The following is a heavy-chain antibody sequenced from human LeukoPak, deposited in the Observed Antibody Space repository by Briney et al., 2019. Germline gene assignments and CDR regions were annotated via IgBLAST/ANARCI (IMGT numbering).Heavy chain of an antibody. CDR1: GDSVSSNSAA. CDR2: TYYRSKWYN. J-gene: IGHJ5*02. CDR3: ARDTEKRGYSGYDPGGIDP. V-gene: IGHV6-1*01. D-gene: IGHD5-12*01. Sequence: SQTLSLTCAISGDSVSSNSAAWNWIRQSPSRGLEWLGRTYYRSKWYNDYAVSVKSRITINPDTSKNQFSLQLNSVTPEDTAVYYCARDTEKRGYSGYDPGGIDPWGQGTLVTVSS.